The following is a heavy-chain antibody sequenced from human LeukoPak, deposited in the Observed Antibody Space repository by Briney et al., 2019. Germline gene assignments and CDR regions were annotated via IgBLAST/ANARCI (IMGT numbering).Heavy chain of an antibody. Sequence: WGSLRLSCAASGFTFSSYSMNWVRQAPGRGLEWVSSLSTSSSYIYYADSLKGRFTISRDNAKNSLYLQMDSLSAEDTAIYYCASDRRDGYNVLDYWGQGTLVTASS. CDR3: ASDRRDGYNVLDY. V-gene: IGHV3-21*01. CDR1: GFTFSSYS. D-gene: IGHD5-24*01. CDR2: LSTSSSYI. J-gene: IGHJ4*02.